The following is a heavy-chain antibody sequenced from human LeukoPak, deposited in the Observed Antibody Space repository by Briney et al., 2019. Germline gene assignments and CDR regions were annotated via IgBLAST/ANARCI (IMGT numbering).Heavy chain of an antibody. CDR3: ARDLTHFDVFDK. Sequence: ASVKVSCKTSGYTFIDYNINWVRQAPGQGLEWMGWINTKTANPVYARDFTGRFVFSLDTSVSTAYLQIDNLKAEDTAVYFCARDLTHFDVFDKWGLGTMVTVSS. CDR2: INTKTANP. V-gene: IGHV7-4-1*01. J-gene: IGHJ3*02. D-gene: IGHD4-23*01. CDR1: GYTFIDYN.